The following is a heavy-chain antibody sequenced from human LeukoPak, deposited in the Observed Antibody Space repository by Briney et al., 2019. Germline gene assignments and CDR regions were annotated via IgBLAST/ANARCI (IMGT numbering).Heavy chain of an antibody. CDR1: GDSMSDYF. Sequence: PAETLSLTCTVSGDSMSDYFWTWIRQPPGKGLEWIGSIYHSGSTYYNPSLKSRVTISVDTSKNQSSLKLSSVTAADTAVYYCARDSGSYKDDAFDIWGQGTMVTVSS. CDR2: IYHSGST. V-gene: IGHV4-38-2*02. J-gene: IGHJ3*02. CDR3: ARDSGSYKDDAFDI. D-gene: IGHD1-26*01.